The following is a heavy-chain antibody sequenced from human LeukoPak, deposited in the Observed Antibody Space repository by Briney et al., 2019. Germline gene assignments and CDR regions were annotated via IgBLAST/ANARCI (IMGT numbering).Heavy chain of an antibody. V-gene: IGHV3-7*03. CDR2: IKLDGSEK. CDR3: AKGNRVLRSLSSASYYFDY. Sequence: LPGGSLRLSCVASGFTFGKYWMSWVRQAPGKGLEWVANIKLDGSEKNYVDSVKGRFTISRDNTKNSLYLQMNSLRAEDTAVYYCAKGNRVLRSLSSASYYFDYWGQGTLVTVSS. D-gene: IGHD3-3*01. J-gene: IGHJ4*02. CDR1: GFTFGKYW.